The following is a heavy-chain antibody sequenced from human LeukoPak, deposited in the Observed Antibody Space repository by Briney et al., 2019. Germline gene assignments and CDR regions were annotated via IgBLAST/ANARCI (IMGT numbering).Heavy chain of an antibody. V-gene: IGHV4-59*01. J-gene: IGHJ3*02. Sequence: KTSETLSLTCTVSGGSISSYYWSWIRQPPGKGLEWIGYIYYSGSTNYNPSLKSRVTISVDTSKNQFSLKLSSVTAADTAVYYCARDLAYCGGDCYSYAFDIWGQGTMVTVSS. CDR3: ARDLAYCGGDCYSYAFDI. CDR1: GGSISSYY. D-gene: IGHD2-21*02. CDR2: IYYSGST.